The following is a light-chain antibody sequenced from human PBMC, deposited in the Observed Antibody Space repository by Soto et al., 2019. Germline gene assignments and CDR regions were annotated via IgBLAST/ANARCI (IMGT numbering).Light chain of an antibody. CDR3: QHYNTYPWT. CDR2: KAS. J-gene: IGKJ1*01. Sequence: PSILSASVGDRVTITCRASQSISSWLAWYQQKPGKAPNLLIHKASHLESGVPSRFSGSGSGTEFTLTISSLQPGDFATYYCQHYNTYPWTFGQGTKV. V-gene: IGKV1-5*03. CDR1: QSISSW.